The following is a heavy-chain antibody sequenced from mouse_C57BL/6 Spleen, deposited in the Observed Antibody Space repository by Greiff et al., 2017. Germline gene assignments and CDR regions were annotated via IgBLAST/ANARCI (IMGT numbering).Heavy chain of an antibody. CDR2: IYPGDGDT. J-gene: IGHJ2*01. CDR3: ARPYCYGSSYVGC. Sequence: QVQLQQSGPELVKPGASVKISCKASGYAFSSSWMNWVKQRPGKGLEWIGRIYPGDGDTNYNGKFKGKATLTADKSSSTAYMQLSSLTSEDSAVYCCARPYCYGSSYVGCWGQGTTLTVST. V-gene: IGHV1-82*01. D-gene: IGHD1-1*01. CDR1: GYAFSSSW.